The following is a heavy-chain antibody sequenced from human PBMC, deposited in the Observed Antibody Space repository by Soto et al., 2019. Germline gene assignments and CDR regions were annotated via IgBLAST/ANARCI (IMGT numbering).Heavy chain of an antibody. D-gene: IGHD1-26*01. CDR2: ISYDGSNK. CDR3: ARDTAATNFDY. V-gene: IGHV3-30-3*01. CDR1: GFTFSSYA. Sequence: GGSLRLSCAASGFTFSSYAMHWVRQAPGKGLEWVAVISYDGSNKYYADSVKGRFTISRDNSKNTLYLQMNSLRAEDTAVYYCARDTAATNFDYWGQGTLVTVS. J-gene: IGHJ4*02.